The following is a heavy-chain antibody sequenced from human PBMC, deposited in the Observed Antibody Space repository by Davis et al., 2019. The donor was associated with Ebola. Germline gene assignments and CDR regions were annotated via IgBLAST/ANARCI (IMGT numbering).Heavy chain of an antibody. CDR3: ARARGGTEYDAFDI. V-gene: IGHV3-30-3*01. J-gene: IGHJ3*02. CDR2: ISNDGNNK. Sequence: GESLKISCAASGFTFSSYAMHWVRQAPGKGLEWVAVISNDGNNKYYADSVKGRFTISRDNSKNTLCLHMNSLRSDDTAVYYCARARGGTEYDAFDIWGQGTMVTVSS. CDR1: GFTFSSYA. D-gene: IGHD2-8*02.